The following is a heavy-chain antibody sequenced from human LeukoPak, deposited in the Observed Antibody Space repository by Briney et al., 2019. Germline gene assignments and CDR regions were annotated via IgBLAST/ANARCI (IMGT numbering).Heavy chain of an antibody. D-gene: IGHD3-9*01. CDR3: ARGFVFRARYFDSKMGWGNWFDP. CDR1: GDSISGGDYY. CDR2: ISTSGTT. Sequence: PSETLSLTCTVSGDSISGGDYYWTWIRQPAGKGLEWIGRISTSGTTNYNPSLKSRVTISVDTSKNQFSLKLTSVTAADTAVYYCARGFVFRARYFDSKMGWGNWFDPWGQGTLVTVSS. J-gene: IGHJ5*02. V-gene: IGHV4-61*02.